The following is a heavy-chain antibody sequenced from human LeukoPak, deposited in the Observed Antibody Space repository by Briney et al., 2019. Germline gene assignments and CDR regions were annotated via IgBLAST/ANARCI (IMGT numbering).Heavy chain of an antibody. Sequence: GGSLRLSCAASGLTVSNNYMTWVRQAPGKGLEWVSVIYSGGTRYYADSVKGRFTISRDNSKNTLYLQMNSLRAEDTAVYYCAKSSGGITIFGVVTIFDYWGQGTLVTVSS. CDR1: GLTVSNNY. D-gene: IGHD3-3*01. CDR2: IYSGGTR. J-gene: IGHJ4*02. V-gene: IGHV3-53*01. CDR3: AKSSGGITIFGVVTIFDY.